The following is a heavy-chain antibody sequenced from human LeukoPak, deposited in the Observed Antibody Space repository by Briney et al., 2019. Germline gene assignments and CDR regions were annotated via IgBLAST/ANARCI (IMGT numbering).Heavy chain of an antibody. CDR2: ISGGGGGT. J-gene: IGHJ4*02. CDR1: GFTFSSYG. Sequence: GGSLRLSCEASGFTFSSYGMSWVRQTPGKGLEWVSAISGGGGGTYYADSVKGRFTISRDNSKNTLYLQMNSLRAEDAAVYFCAKRVAHSSGAYWDYWGQGILVTVSS. V-gene: IGHV3-23*01. CDR3: AKRVAHSSGAYWDY. D-gene: IGHD6-19*01.